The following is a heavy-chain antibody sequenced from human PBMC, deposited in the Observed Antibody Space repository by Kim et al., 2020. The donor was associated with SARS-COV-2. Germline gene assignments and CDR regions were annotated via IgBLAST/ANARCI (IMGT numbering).Heavy chain of an antibody. Sequence: GRFTISRDNSKNTLYLQMNSLRAEDTAVYYCAKGLNAASSSWYYYYGMDVWGQGTTVTVSS. D-gene: IGHD6-13*01. V-gene: IGHV3-30*02. CDR3: AKGLNAASSSWYYYYGMDV. J-gene: IGHJ6*02.